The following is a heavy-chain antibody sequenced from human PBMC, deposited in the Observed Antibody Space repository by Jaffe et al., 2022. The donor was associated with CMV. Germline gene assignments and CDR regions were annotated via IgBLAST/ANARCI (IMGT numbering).Heavy chain of an antibody. V-gene: IGHV3-53*02. CDR3: ARDPRGGYYYYMDV. Sequence: EVQLVETGGGLIQPGGSLRLSCAASGFTVSSNYMSWVRQAPGKGLEWVSVIYSGGSTYYADSVKGRFTISRDNSKNTLYLQMNSLRAEDTAVYYCARDPRGGYYYYMDVWGKGTTVTVSS. J-gene: IGHJ6*03. D-gene: IGHD3-10*01. CDR2: IYSGGST. CDR1: GFTVSSNY.